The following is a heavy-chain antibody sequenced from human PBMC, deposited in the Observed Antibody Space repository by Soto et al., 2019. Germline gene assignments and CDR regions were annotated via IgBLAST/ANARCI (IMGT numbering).Heavy chain of an antibody. CDR1: GYTFTSYY. V-gene: IGHV1-46*01. Sequence: QVQLVQSGAEVKKPGASVKISCKSSGYTFTSYYMHWVRQAPGQGLEWMGMINPSGGSTNYAQRVQGRVTMTRDTSTSTGYMDLSDLRSEDTAVYYCARGFCTTTTCLVGDFLGQGTLVTVSS. CDR3: ARGFCTTTTCLVGDF. J-gene: IGHJ4*02. CDR2: INPSGGST. D-gene: IGHD2-2*01.